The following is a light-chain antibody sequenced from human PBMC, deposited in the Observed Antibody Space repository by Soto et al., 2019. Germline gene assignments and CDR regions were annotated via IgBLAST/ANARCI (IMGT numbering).Light chain of an antibody. Sequence: QSALTQPASVSWSPGQSITISCTGTSSDVGGYNYVSWYQQHPGKAPKLMIYEVSNRPSGVSNRFSGSKSGNTASLTISGLQAEDEADYYCSSYTSSNTLVFGGGTQLPS. J-gene: IGLJ2*01. CDR1: SSDVGGYNY. V-gene: IGLV2-14*01. CDR2: EVS. CDR3: SSYTSSNTLV.